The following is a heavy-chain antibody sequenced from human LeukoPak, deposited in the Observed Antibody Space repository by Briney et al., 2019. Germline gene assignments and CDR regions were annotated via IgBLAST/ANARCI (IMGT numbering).Heavy chain of an antibody. CDR2: ISSSSGTI. CDR1: GFPFSSYE. CDR3: VRERLTGMDV. Sequence: PGGSLPLSCAASGFPFSSYEMNWVRQAPGKGLEWVSYISSSSGTIVYADSVKGRFTISRDNAKNSLFRQMNSLRAGDTAHYYCVRERLTGMDVWGKGTTVTISS. J-gene: IGHJ6*03. V-gene: IGHV3-48*03.